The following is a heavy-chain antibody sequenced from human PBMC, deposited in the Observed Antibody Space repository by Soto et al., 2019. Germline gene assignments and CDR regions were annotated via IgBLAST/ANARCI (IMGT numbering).Heavy chain of an antibody. J-gene: IGHJ4*02. V-gene: IGHV4-31*03. D-gene: IGHD1-26*01. CDR1: GASINSGGYY. CDR3: ASGNAWEVLLAY. CDR2: IYFSGST. Sequence: QVQLQESGPGLVKPSQTLSLTCTVSGASINSGGYYWSWNRQLPVKGLEWIGYIYFSGSTYYNPSLESRVTISLDTSQNQFSLKLSSVTAADTAVYYGASGNAWEVLLAYWGQGTLVTVSS.